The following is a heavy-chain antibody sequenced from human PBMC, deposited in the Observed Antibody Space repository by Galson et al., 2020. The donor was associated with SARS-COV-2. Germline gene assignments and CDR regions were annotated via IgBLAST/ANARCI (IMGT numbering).Heavy chain of an antibody. CDR2: ISGSGGST. V-gene: IGHV3-23*01. CDR1: GFTFSSYA. J-gene: IGHJ6*02. CDR3: AKVRKWLGWFGGYYYYGMDV. Sequence: TGGSLRLSCAASGFTFSSYAISWVRQAPGKGLEWVSAISGSGGSTYSADSAKGRFTISRDNSKNTLYLQMNSLRAEATAVYDCAKVRKWLGWFGGYYYYGMDVWGQGTTVTVSS. D-gene: IGHD3-10*01.